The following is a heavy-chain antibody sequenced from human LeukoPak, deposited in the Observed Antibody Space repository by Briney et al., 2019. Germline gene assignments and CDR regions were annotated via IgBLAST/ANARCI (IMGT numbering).Heavy chain of an antibody. D-gene: IGHD2-8*01. Sequence: GGSLRLSCAASGFTFSSYAMSWVRQAPGKGLEWVSTISGSGGDTYFADSGKGRFIISRDNSKNTLYLQMDSLRAEDTAVYYCAKEMLSSLYYFDCWGQGTLVTVSS. V-gene: IGHV3-23*01. J-gene: IGHJ4*02. CDR2: ISGSGGDT. CDR3: AKEMLSSLYYFDC. CDR1: GFTFSSYA.